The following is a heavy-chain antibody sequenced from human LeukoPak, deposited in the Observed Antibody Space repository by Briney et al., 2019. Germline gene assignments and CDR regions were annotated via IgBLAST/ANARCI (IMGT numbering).Heavy chain of an antibody. CDR1: RFTFDTHS. CDR3: ARDRFYYDSSGGFGY. D-gene: IGHD3-22*01. J-gene: IGHJ4*02. V-gene: IGHV3-21*01. Sequence: PGGALRLSSAASRFTFDTHSINWVRPAPGRGLEWVSSISSTSTYIYYADSVKGRFTISRDNVEHSLYLQMNSLRAEDAAVYYCARDRFYYDSSGGFGYWGQGTLVTVSS. CDR2: ISSTSTYI.